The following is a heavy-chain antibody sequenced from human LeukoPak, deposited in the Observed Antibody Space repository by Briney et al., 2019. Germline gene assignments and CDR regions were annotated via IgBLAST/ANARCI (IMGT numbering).Heavy chain of an antibody. CDR1: GGTFSSYA. CDR2: IIPILGIA. D-gene: IGHD2-2*01. V-gene: IGHV1-69*04. Sequence: SVKVSCKASGGTFSSYAISWVRQAPGQGLEWMERIIPILGIANYAQKFQGRVTITADKSTSTAYMELSSLRSEDTAVYYCARGNISPYCSSTSCTINYYYYGMDVWGQGTTVTVSS. CDR3: ARGNISPYCSSTSCTINYYYYGMDV. J-gene: IGHJ6*02.